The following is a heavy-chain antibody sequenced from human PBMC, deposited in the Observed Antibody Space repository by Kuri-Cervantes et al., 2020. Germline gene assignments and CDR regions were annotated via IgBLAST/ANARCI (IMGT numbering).Heavy chain of an antibody. V-gene: IGHV4-39*07. CDR3: ARGAMITFGGVVPPVDY. J-gene: IGHJ4*02. CDR2: IYYSGST. D-gene: IGHD3-16*01. CDR1: GGSISSSSYY. Sequence: GSLSLTCTVSGGSISSSSYYWGWIRQPPGKGLEWIGSIYYSGSTYYNPSLKSRVTISVDTSKNQFSLKLSSVTAADTAVYYCARGAMITFGGVVPPVDYWGQGTLVTVSS.